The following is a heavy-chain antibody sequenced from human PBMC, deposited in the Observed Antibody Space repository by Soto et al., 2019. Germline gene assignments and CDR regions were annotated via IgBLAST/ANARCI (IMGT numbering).Heavy chain of an antibody. CDR2: IYSGGST. J-gene: IGHJ6*02. CDR1: EFTVSSNY. D-gene: IGHD1-26*01. CDR3: AGRVGATNYGMDV. V-gene: IGHV3-53*01. Sequence: PGGSLRLSCAASEFTVSSNYMNWVRQAPGKGLECVSTIYSGGSTYYADSVKGRFTISRDNSKNTLYLQMNSLRAEDTAVYYCAGRVGATNYGMDVWRQRTTVTVSS.